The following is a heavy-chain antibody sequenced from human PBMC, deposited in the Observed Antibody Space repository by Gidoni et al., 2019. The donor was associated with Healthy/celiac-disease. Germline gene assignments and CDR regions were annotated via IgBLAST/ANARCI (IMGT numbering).Heavy chain of an antibody. CDR1: GGSISSGGYY. Sequence: QVQLQESGPGLVKPSQTLSLTCTVSGGSISSGGYYWSWIRQHPGKGLEWIGYIYYSGSTYYNPSLKSRVTISVDTSKNQFSLKLSSVTAADTAVYYCARDQDYYGSGKFDYYGMDVWGQGTTVTVSS. J-gene: IGHJ6*02. CDR3: ARDQDYYGSGKFDYYGMDV. CDR2: IYYSGST. V-gene: IGHV4-31*03. D-gene: IGHD3-10*01.